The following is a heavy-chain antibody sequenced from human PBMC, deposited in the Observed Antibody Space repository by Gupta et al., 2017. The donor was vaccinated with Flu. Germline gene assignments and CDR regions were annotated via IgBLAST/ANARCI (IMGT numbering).Heavy chain of an antibody. CDR2: LKSHADGETT. D-gene: IGHD3-16*01. CDR3: TTDASGGITFAI. CDR1: RFNFIDAY. J-gene: IGHJ3*02. Sequence: EGPLVESGGGLVEPGGALRLSCAAPRFNFIDAYMSWVRQAPGKGLEWVGRLKSHADGETTDDGPLVKGRFTIKRDDAKNILFLQMRSLQAEDTAMYFCTTDASGGITFAIWGQGTMVTVSS. V-gene: IGHV3-15*01.